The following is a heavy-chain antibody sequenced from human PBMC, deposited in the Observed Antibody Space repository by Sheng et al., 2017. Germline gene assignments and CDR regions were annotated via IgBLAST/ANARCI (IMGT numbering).Heavy chain of an antibody. CDR1: GYTFTSYG. J-gene: IGHJ4*02. V-gene: IGHV1-18*01. Sequence: QVQLVQSGAEVKKPGASVKVSCKASGYTFTSYGISWVRQAPGQGLEWMGWISAYNGNTNYAQKLQGRVTMTTDTSTSTAYMELRSLRSDDTAVYYCARDAARDDYSNTRLFDYWGQGTLVTVSS. CDR2: ISAYNGNT. CDR3: ARDAARDDYSNTRLFDY. D-gene: IGHD4-4*01.